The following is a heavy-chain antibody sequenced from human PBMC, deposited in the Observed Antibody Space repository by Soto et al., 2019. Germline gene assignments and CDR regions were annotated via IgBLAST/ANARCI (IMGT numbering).Heavy chain of an antibody. CDR2: IFYSGNT. CDR1: DDSIGRSNYF. CDR3: ARHLYSWDSSGSFVY. V-gene: IGHV4-39*01. D-gene: IGHD6-19*01. J-gene: IGHJ4*02. Sequence: PSETLSLTCTVSDDSIGRSNYFWGWIRQPPGKGLEWIGNIFYSGNTHYNPSLKSRVTISLDTSNHHFSLRVSSVTAADTAVYYCARHLYSWDSSGSFVYWGPGARSTVSS.